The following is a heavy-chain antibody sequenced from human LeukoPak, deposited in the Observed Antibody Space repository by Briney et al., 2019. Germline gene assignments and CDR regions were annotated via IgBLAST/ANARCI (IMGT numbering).Heavy chain of an antibody. CDR3: ARTPYPPLYYYGSGSTNDAFDI. V-gene: IGHV4-59*12. CDR1: GGSISSYY. CDR2: IYYSGST. D-gene: IGHD3-10*01. J-gene: IGHJ3*02. Sequence: PSETLSLTCTVSGGSISSYYWSWIRQPPGKGLEWIGYIYYSGSTYYNPSLKSRVTISVDTSKNQFSLKLSSVTAADTAVYYCARTPYPPLYYYGSGSTNDAFDIWGQGTMVTVSS.